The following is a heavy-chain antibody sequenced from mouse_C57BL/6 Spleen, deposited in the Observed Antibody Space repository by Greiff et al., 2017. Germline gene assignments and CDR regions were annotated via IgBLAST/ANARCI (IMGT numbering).Heavy chain of an antibody. D-gene: IGHD4-1*01. CDR2: IHPNNGGT. J-gene: IGHJ3*01. CDR1: GYTFTDYN. Sequence: VQLQQSGPELVKPGASVKIPCKASGYTFTDYNIDWVKQSHGKSLEWIGDIHPNNGGTIYNQKFKGTATLTVDKSSSTVYMELRSLTSEDTAVSDCDRDWDGRPFTSFAYWGQGTLLTVSA. CDR3: DRDWDGRPFTSFAY. V-gene: IGHV1-18*01.